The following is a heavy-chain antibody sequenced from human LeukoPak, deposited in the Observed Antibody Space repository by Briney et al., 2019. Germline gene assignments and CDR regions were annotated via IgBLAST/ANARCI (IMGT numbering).Heavy chain of an antibody. J-gene: IGHJ4*02. Sequence: SETLSLTCTVSGGSISSSSYYWGWIRQPPGKGLEWIGSIYYSGSTYYNPSLKSRVTISVDTSKNQFSLKLSSVTAADTAVYYCARTYSSSWTLRKYYFDYWGQGTLVTVSS. V-gene: IGHV4-39*07. D-gene: IGHD6-13*01. CDR1: GGSISSSSYY. CDR2: IYYSGST. CDR3: ARTYSSSWTLRKYYFDY.